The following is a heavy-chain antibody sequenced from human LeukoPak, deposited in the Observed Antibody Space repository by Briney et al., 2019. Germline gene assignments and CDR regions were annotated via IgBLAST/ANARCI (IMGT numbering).Heavy chain of an antibody. Sequence: GASVKVSCKASGYTFTSYGISWVRQAPGQGLEWMGWISAYNGNTNYAQKLQGRVTMTTDTSTSTAYMELRSLRSDDTAVYYCARIYGYPELDYYYYMDVWGKGTTVTVSS. V-gene: IGHV1-18*01. CDR1: GYTFTSYG. D-gene: IGHD5-18*01. J-gene: IGHJ6*03. CDR3: ARIYGYPELDYYYYMDV. CDR2: ISAYNGNT.